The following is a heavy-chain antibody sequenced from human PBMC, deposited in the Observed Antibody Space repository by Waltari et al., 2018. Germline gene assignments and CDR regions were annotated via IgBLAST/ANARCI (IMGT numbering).Heavy chain of an antibody. CDR1: GYTFTSYD. CDR2: MNPNSGNT. Sequence: QVQLVQSGAEVKKPGASVKVSCKASGYTFTSYDINWVRQATGQGLEWMGWMNPNSGNTGYAQKFQGRVTKTRNTSISTAYMELSSLRSEDTAVYYCAREALTYYDILTGFNWFDPWGQGTLVTVSS. V-gene: IGHV1-8*01. CDR3: AREALTYYDILTGFNWFDP. J-gene: IGHJ5*02. D-gene: IGHD3-9*01.